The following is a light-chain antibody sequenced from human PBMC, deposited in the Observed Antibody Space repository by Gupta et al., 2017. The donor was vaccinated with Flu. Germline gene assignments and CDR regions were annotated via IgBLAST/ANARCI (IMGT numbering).Light chain of an antibody. V-gene: IGLV1-47*01. Sequence: QSVLTQPPSASGTPGQRVTISCSGSSSNIGSNYVYWYQQLPGTAPKLLIYRNNQRASGVPDRFSGSKSGTSASLAISGLRSEDEADYYCAAWDDIMRGVFGGGTKLTVL. CDR3: AAWDDIMRGV. CDR1: SSNIGSNY. CDR2: RNN. J-gene: IGLJ3*02.